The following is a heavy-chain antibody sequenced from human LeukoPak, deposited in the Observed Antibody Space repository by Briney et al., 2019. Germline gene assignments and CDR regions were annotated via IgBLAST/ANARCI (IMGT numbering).Heavy chain of an antibody. CDR1: GFIFSSYA. Sequence: GGSLRLSCAASGFIFSSYAMSCVRQAPGKGLEGVSDISGSGGRTYYADSVKGRFTISRDNSKHTLSLQLNSLRAEDTAVYYCAKPASYSSGWYRIEYFQHWGQGTLVTVSS. D-gene: IGHD6-19*01. CDR2: ISGSGGRT. J-gene: IGHJ1*01. V-gene: IGHV3-23*01. CDR3: AKPASYSSGWYRIEYFQH.